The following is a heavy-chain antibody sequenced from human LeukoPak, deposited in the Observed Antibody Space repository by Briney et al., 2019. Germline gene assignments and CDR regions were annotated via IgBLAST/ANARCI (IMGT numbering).Heavy chain of an antibody. CDR2: ISGSGGST. CDR3: AKGAYDSSGSQDY. J-gene: IGHJ4*02. V-gene: IGHV3-23*01. Sequence: GGSLRLSCAASGFTFSSYAMSWVRHGPGRGLECVSAISGSGGSTYYADSVKGRFTISRDNSKNTLYLHMNSLRAEDTAVYYCAKGAYDSSGSQDYWGQGTLVTVSS. D-gene: IGHD3-22*01. CDR1: GFTFSSYA.